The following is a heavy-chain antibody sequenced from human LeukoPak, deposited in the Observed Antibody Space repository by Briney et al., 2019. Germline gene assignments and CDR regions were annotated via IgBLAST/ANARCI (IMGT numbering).Heavy chain of an antibody. CDR2: ISYDGSNK. CDR1: GFTFSSYG. V-gene: IGHV3-30*18. Sequence: GGSLRLSCAASGFTFSSYGMHWVRQAPGKGLEWVAVISYDGSNKYYADSVKGRFTISRDNSKNTLYLQMNSLRAEDTAVYYCAKPWELVAAAGTHFDYWGQGTLVTVSS. J-gene: IGHJ4*02. CDR3: AKPWELVAAAGTHFDY. D-gene: IGHD6-13*01.